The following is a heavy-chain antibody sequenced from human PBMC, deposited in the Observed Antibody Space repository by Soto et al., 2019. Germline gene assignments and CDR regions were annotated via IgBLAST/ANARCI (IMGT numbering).Heavy chain of an antibody. CDR3: ARQESTVTIFDY. V-gene: IGHV3-66*04. CDR2: LYTGGTT. D-gene: IGHD4-17*01. Sequence: GGSLRLSCAASGFTVSSNCMSWVRQAPGKGLEWVSALYTGGTTYYADSVKGRFTISRDNSKNTLYLQMNSLRAEDTAVYYCARQESTVTIFDYWGQGTLVTVSS. CDR1: GFTVSSNC. J-gene: IGHJ4*02.